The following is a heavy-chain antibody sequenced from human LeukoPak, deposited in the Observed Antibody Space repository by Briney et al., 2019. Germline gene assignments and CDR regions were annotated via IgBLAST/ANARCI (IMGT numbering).Heavy chain of an antibody. Sequence: GGSLRLSCAASGFTFSSNGMHWVRQAPGKGLEWMAVISYDGSNKYYADSVKGRFTISRDNAKNSLYLQMNSLRAEDTAVYYCARAEGLSEVDYWGQGTLVTVSS. CDR3: ARAEGLSEVDY. V-gene: IGHV3-30*03. J-gene: IGHJ4*02. D-gene: IGHD4/OR15-4a*01. CDR2: ISYDGSNK. CDR1: GFTFSSNG.